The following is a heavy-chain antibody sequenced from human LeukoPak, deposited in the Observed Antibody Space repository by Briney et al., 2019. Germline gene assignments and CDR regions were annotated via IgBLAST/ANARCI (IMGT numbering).Heavy chain of an antibody. D-gene: IGHD6-19*01. CDR1: GFTFSSNA. Sequence: GGSLRLSCATSGFTFSSNAMTWVRQAPGKGLEWVSAFRGSDGATYYADSVKGRFTISGDNSKNTLYLQMNSLRAEDTAVYYCAKLTINNGWYEDYWGQGTLVIVSS. J-gene: IGHJ4*02. CDR3: AKLTINNGWYEDY. CDR2: FRGSDGAT. V-gene: IGHV3-23*01.